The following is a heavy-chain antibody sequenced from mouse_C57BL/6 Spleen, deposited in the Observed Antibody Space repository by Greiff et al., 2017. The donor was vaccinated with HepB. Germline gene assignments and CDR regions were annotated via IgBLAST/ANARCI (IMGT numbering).Heavy chain of an antibody. V-gene: IGHV1-82*01. CDR3: ARNPDYYGSSPYYFDY. Sequence: VQLQESGPELVKPGASVKISCKASGYAFSSSWMNWVKQRPGKGLEWIGRIYPGDGDTNYNGKFKGKATLTADKSSSTAYMQLSSLTSEDSAVYFWARNPDYYGSSPYYFDYWGQGTTLTVSS. CDR1: GYAFSSSW. CDR2: IYPGDGDT. D-gene: IGHD1-1*01. J-gene: IGHJ2*01.